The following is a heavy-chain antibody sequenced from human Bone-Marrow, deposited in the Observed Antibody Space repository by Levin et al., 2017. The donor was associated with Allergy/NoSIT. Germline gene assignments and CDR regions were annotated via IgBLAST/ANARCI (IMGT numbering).Heavy chain of an antibody. CDR3: ARQHRKFYDSSPDGFDI. CDR2: IYFIGST. Sequence: SQTLSLTCTVSGGSITSGGYYWTWLRQHPGKGLEWIGYIYFIGSTYYNPSLGSRVTISLDTSRDQFSLKLRSVTASDTAVYFCARQHRKFYDSSPDGFDIWGQGTMVTVSS. J-gene: IGHJ3*02. CDR1: GGSITSGGYY. V-gene: IGHV4-31*03. D-gene: IGHD3-22*01.